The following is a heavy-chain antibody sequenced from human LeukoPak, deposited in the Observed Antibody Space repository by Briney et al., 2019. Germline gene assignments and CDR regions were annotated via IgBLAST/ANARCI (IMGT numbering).Heavy chain of an antibody. CDR3: ARARGSSYGMDV. J-gene: IGHJ6*02. V-gene: IGHV3-9*01. D-gene: IGHD6-13*01. CDR1: GFTFDDYA. Sequence: PGRSLRLSCAASGFTFDDYAMHWVRQAPGKGLEWVSGISWNSGSIGYADSVKGRFTISRDNAKNSLYLQMNSLRAEDTAVYYCARARGSSYGMDVWGQGTTVTVSS. CDR2: ISWNSGSI.